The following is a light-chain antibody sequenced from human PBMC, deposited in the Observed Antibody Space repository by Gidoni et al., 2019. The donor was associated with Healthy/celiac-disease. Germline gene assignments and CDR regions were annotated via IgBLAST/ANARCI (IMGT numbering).Light chain of an antibody. J-gene: IGLJ1*01. CDR3: SSYTSSSTQV. CDR1: SSDVGGYHY. Sequence: QSALPQPASVSVSPGHSITISCTGTSSDVGGYHYVSWYQQHPGKAPKLMIYEVSNRPSGVSNRFSGSKTGNTASLTIAGLQAEDEADYYCSSYTSSSTQVFGTGTKVTVL. V-gene: IGLV2-14*01. CDR2: EVS.